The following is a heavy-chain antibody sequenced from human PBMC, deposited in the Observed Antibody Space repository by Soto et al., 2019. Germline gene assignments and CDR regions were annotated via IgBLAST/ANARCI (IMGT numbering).Heavy chain of an antibody. CDR2: IYSGGST. Sequence: PGGSLILSCAASGFTVSSNYMSWVLQAPGKGLEWVSVIYSGGSTYYADSVKGRFTISRDNSKNTLYLQMNSLRAEDTAVYYCARVPLHDYYDSSGYFLDGMDVWGQGTTVTVSS. V-gene: IGHV3-53*01. CDR1: GFTVSSNY. CDR3: ARVPLHDYYDSSGYFLDGMDV. D-gene: IGHD3-22*01. J-gene: IGHJ6*02.